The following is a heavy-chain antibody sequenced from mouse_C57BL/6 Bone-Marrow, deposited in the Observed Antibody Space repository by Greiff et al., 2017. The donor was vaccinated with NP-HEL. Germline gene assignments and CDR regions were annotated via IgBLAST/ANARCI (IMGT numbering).Heavy chain of an antibody. CDR1: GYTFTSYG. J-gene: IGHJ2*01. V-gene: IGHV1-81*01. D-gene: IGHD1-1*01. CDR3: ARRGTTVVAPRPGFDY. CDR2: IYPRSGNT. Sequence: QVQLQQSGAELARPGASVKLSCKASGYTFTSYGISWVKQRTGQGLEWIGEIYPRSGNTYYNEKFKGKATLTADKSSSTAYMELRSLTSEDSAVYFCARRGTTVVAPRPGFDYWGQGTTLTVSS.